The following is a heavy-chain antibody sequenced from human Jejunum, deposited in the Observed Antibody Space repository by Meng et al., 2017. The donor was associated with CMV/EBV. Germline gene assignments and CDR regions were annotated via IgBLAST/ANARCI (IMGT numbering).Heavy chain of an antibody. D-gene: IGHD4-17*01. V-gene: IGHV4-39*07. Sequence: ISDTSFNWGWIRQTPGKGLEWIGNIYNIYYTETTYYSPSLRSRVSISIDASKNQFSLKQSSVTAADTAVYYCARGRHSYGDYDTFDLWGQGTLVTVSS. J-gene: IGHJ4*02. CDR3: ARGRHSYGDYDTFDL. CDR2: IYNIYYTETT. CDR1: ISDTSFN.